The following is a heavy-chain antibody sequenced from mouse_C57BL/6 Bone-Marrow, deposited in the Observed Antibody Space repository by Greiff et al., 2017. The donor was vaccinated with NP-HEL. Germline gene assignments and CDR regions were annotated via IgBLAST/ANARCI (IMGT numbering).Heavy chain of an antibody. J-gene: IGHJ3*01. V-gene: IGHV1-9*01. D-gene: IGHD1-1*01. CDR3: ARQAIYYYGSSYVGFAY. CDR2: ILPGSGST. CDR1: GYTFTGYW. Sequence: QVQLKQSGAELMKPGASVKLSCKATGYTFTGYWIEWVKQRPGHGLEWIGEILPGSGSTNYNEKFKGKATFTADTSSNTAYMQLSSLTTEDSAIYYCARQAIYYYGSSYVGFAYWGQGTLVTVSA.